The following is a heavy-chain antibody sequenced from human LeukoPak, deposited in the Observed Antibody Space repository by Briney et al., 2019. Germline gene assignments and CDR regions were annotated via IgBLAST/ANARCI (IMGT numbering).Heavy chain of an antibody. CDR3: ARDLRSCSGGECYEYQWFDP. D-gene: IGHD2-21*01. J-gene: IGHJ5*02. CDR2: IYSGGST. CDR1: GFTVNSNY. V-gene: IGHV3-53*04. Sequence: GGSLRLSCGASGFTVNSNYMAWVRQAPGKGLEWVALIYSGGSTHYSDSVRGRFTISRHTSNNTLYLQMRSLRPDDTAVYYCARDLRSCSGGECYEYQWFDPWGQGTLVTVSS.